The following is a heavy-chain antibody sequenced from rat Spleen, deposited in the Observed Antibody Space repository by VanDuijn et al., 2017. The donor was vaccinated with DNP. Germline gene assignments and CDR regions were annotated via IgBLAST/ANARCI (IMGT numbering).Heavy chain of an antibody. D-gene: IGHD1-2*01. Sequence: QVKLKESGPGLMQPSETLSLTCTVSGFSLTSNGVGWVRQPLGKGLVWMGTIWAVGNTNYSSAVQSRLSISRDTSKNQVLLKMNSLQTEDTAMYFCARSGDYSSYYVMDVWGHGVSVTVSS. CDR1: GFSLTSNG. V-gene: IGHV2-72*01. CDR3: ARSGDYSSYYVMDV. CDR2: IWAVGNT. J-gene: IGHJ4*01.